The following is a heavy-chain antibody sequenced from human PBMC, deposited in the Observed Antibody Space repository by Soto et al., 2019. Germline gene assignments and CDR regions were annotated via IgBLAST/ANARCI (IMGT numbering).Heavy chain of an antibody. J-gene: IGHJ4*02. CDR3: AKVQRGYDILTGYYY. V-gene: IGHV3-23*01. CDR2: ISGSGGST. CDR1: RFTFCSYA. D-gene: IGHD3-9*01. Sequence: PGGSLTLSCAASRFTFCSYAMSWVRQAPGKGLEWVSAISGSGGSTYYADSVKGRFTISRDNSKNTLYLQMNSLRAEDTAVYYCAKVQRGYDILTGYYYWGQGTLVTVSS.